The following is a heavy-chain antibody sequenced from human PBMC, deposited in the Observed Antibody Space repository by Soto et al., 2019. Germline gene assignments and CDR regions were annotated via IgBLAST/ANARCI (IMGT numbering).Heavy chain of an antibody. CDR2: ISSSSSTI. Sequence: GGSLRLSCAASGFTFSSYSMNWVRQAPGKGLEWVSYISSSSSTIYYADSVKGRFTISRDNAKNSLYLQMNSLRAEDTAVYYCARDRRYSSGWPVDYWGQGTLVTVAS. V-gene: IGHV3-48*01. D-gene: IGHD6-19*01. CDR3: ARDRRYSSGWPVDY. J-gene: IGHJ4*02. CDR1: GFTFSSYS.